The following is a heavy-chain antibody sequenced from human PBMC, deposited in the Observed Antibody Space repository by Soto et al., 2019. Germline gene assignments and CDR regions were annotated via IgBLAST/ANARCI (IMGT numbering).Heavy chain of an antibody. CDR3: AKRRGAGGHFDY. J-gene: IGHJ4*02. CDR2: VSRGGST. D-gene: IGHD2-15*01. V-gene: IGHV3-23*01. CDR1: GFTFTSYA. Sequence: GGSLRLSCAASGFTFTSYAMGWVRQAPGKGLECVSVVSRGGSTHYADSVTGRFIVSRDNSKNTVSLQMNSLRADDTAIYYCAKRRGAGGHFDYWGQGALVTVSS.